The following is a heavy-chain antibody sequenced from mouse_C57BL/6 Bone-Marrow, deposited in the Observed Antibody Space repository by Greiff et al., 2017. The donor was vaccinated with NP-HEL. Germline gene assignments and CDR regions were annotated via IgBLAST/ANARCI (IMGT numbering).Heavy chain of an antibody. V-gene: IGHV7-3*01. J-gene: IGHJ2*01. Sequence: EVKLVESGGGLVQPGGSLSLSCAASGFTFTDYYMSWVRQPPGKALEWLGFIRNKANGYTTEYSASVKGRFTISRVNSQSILYLQMNALGAENSATYYCARSLFFDYWGQGTTLTVSS. CDR2: IRNKANGYTT. CDR1: GFTFTDYY. CDR3: ARSLFFDY.